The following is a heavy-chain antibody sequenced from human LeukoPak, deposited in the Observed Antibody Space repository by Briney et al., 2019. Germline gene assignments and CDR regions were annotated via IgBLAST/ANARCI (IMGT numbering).Heavy chain of an antibody. CDR1: GFTFDSHA. CDR2: ITGNGFET. V-gene: IGHV3-23*01. J-gene: IGHJ4*02. CDR3: AKDRLQFDY. D-gene: IGHD5-12*01. Sequence: PGGSLRLSCAASGFTFDSHAMSWVRQAPGEGLEWVSAITGNGFETFYADPVKGRFTISRDNSKNTLYLQMNSLRAEDTAVYYCAKDRLQFDYWGQGTLVTVSS.